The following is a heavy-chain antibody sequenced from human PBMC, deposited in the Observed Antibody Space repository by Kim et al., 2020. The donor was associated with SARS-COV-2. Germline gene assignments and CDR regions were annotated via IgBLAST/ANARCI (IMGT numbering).Heavy chain of an antibody. D-gene: IGHD3-10*01. V-gene: IGHV4-31*02. CDR3: ARAQLLWFGELLGWFDP. Sequence: LKRRVTISVDTSKNQFSLKLSSVTAADTAVYYCARAQLLWFGELLGWFDPWGQGTLVTVSS. J-gene: IGHJ5*02.